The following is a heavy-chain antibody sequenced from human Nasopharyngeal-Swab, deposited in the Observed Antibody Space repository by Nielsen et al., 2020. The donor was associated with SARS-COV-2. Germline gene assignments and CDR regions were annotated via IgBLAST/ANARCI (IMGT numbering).Heavy chain of an antibody. CDR1: GFRFSSYS. V-gene: IGHV3-21*01. CDR2: IYITSDYI. CDR3: ARDAPAHYGAFY. D-gene: IGHD4-17*01. J-gene: IGHJ4*02. Sequence: GESLKISCVASGFRFSSYSMNWVRQAPGKGLEWVSSIYITSDYIYYADSVKGRFTISRDNAKNSLYLQMDRLRGEDTAVYYCARDAPAHYGAFYWGRGTLVTVSS.